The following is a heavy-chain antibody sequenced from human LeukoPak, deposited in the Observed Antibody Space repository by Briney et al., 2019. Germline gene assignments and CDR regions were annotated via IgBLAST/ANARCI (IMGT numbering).Heavy chain of an antibody. J-gene: IGHJ5*02. CDR2: INHSGST. Sequence: PSETLSLTCAVYDGSFSGYYWSWIRQPPGKGLEWIGEINHSGSTNYNPSLKSRVTISVDTSKNQFSLKLSSVTAADTAVYYCARSHCSSTSCYPFDPWGQGTLVTVSS. D-gene: IGHD2-2*01. CDR3: ARSHCSSTSCYPFDP. CDR1: DGSFSGYY. V-gene: IGHV4-34*01.